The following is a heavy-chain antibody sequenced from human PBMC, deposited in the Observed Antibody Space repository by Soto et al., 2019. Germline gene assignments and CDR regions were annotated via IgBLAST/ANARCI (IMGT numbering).Heavy chain of an antibody. Sequence: PGGSLRRSGSASGFGFSSCAMNWARQALGKGLEWVSVISGSGGSASYADSVQGRFTISRDNSNNTLYLQMNSLRAEDTAIYSCVREGSGWYSRGSFDFWGRGTMVTVSS. CDR2: ISGSGGSA. CDR1: GFGFSSCA. CDR3: VREGSGWYSRGSFDF. V-gene: IGHV3-23*01. J-gene: IGHJ3*01. D-gene: IGHD6-19*01.